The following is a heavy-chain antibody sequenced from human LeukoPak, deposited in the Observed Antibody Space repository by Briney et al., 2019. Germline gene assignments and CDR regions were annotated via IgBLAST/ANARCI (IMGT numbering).Heavy chain of an antibody. Sequence: PSQTLSLTCTVSGGSISSGSYYWSWIRQPAGEGLEWIGRIYTSGSTNYNPSLKSRVTISVDTSKNQFSLRLNSVTAADTAVYYCARSIAARFDYWGQGTLVTVSS. CDR2: IYTSGST. J-gene: IGHJ4*02. D-gene: IGHD6-6*01. CDR1: GGSISSGSYY. V-gene: IGHV4-61*02. CDR3: ARSIAARFDY.